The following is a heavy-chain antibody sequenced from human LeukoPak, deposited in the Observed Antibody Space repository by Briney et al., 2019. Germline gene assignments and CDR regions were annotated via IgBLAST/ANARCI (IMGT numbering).Heavy chain of an antibody. Sequence: GESLKISCKGSGYRFTSYWISWVRQMPGKGLEWMGRIDPSDSYTNYSPSFQGHVTISADKSISTAYLQWSSLKASDTAMYYWAAYSYYTLYYFDYWGQGTLVTVSS. CDR1: GYRFTSYW. D-gene: IGHD3-3*01. CDR2: IDPSDSYT. V-gene: IGHV5-10-1*01. CDR3: AAYSYYTLYYFDY. J-gene: IGHJ4*02.